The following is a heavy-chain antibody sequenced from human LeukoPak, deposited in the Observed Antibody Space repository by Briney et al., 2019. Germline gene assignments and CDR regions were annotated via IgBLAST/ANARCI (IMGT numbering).Heavy chain of an antibody. CDR3: AREGYYYDSSGYLGYAFDI. J-gene: IGHJ3*02. Sequence: SVKVSCKASGYTFTSYGISWVRQAPGQGLEWMGGIIPIFGTANYAQKFQGRVTITTDESTSTAYMELSSLRSEDTAVYYCAREGYYYDSSGYLGYAFDIWGQGTMVTVSS. V-gene: IGHV1-69*05. D-gene: IGHD3-22*01. CDR2: IIPIFGTA. CDR1: GYTFTSYG.